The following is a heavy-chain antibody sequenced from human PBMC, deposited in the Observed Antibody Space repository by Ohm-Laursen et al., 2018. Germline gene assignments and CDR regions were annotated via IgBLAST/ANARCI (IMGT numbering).Heavy chain of an antibody. Sequence: TLSLTCTVSGGSISSYYWSWIRQPPGKGLEWIGYIYYSGSTNYNPSLESRGIIFGDTSKNQFSLKLRSVTAADTAVYYCAKRLKIGDRYTDAFDIWGRGTVVIVSP. D-gene: IGHD2-21*01. J-gene: IGHJ3*02. CDR2: IYYSGST. V-gene: IGHV4-59*01. CDR3: AKRLKIGDRYTDAFDI. CDR1: GGSISSYY.